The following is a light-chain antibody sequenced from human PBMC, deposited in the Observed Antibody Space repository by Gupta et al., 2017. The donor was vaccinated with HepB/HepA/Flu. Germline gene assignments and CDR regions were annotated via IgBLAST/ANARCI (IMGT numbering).Light chain of an antibody. V-gene: IGKV1-27*01. CDR1: QGISNY. CDR2: AES. J-gene: IGKJ1*01. Sequence: DIQMTQSPSSLSASVGDRVTITCRASQGISNYLAWYQQKPGEVPKLMIYAESTLQSGVPSRFSGSGTGTDFTLTITSLQPEDVATYYCQNYNGAPWTFGQGTKVEIK. CDR3: QNYNGAPWT.